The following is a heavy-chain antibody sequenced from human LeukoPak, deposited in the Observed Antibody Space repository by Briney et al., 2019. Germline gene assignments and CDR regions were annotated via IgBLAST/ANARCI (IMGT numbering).Heavy chain of an antibody. CDR2: IYYSGST. CDR3: ARAKTYYYGSGRYTIGWFDP. Sequence: SQTLSLTCTVSGGSISSGDYYWSWIRQPPGKGLEWIGYIYYSGSTYYSPSLKSRVTISVDTSKNQFSLKLSSVTAADTAVYYCARAKTYYYGSGRYTIGWFDPWGQGTLVTVSS. V-gene: IGHV4-30-4*01. D-gene: IGHD3-10*01. CDR1: GGSISSGDYY. J-gene: IGHJ5*02.